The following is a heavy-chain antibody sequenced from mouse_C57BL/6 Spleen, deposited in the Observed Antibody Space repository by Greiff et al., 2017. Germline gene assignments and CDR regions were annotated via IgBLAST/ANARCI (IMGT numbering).Heavy chain of an antibody. D-gene: IGHD2-5*01. J-gene: IGHJ4*01. Sequence: QVQLQQPGAELVMPGASVKLSCKASGYTFTSYWMHWVKQRPGQGLEWIGEIDPSDSYTNYNQKFKGKATLTVDKSSSTAYMQLSSLTSEDSAVXYCARAGYSNSGFSAMAYWGQGTSVTVSA. CDR2: IDPSDSYT. V-gene: IGHV1-69*01. CDR1: GYTFTSYW. CDR3: ARAGYSNSGFSAMAY.